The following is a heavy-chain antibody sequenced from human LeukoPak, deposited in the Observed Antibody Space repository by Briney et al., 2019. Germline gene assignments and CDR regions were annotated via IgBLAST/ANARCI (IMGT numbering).Heavy chain of an antibody. D-gene: IGHD6-13*01. J-gene: IGHJ4*02. CDR3: AREGARSSSWYYPFDY. CDR2: INHSGST. CDR1: GGSFSGYY. V-gene: IGHV4-34*01. Sequence: SETLSLTCAVYGGSFSGYYWSWIRQPPGKGLEWIGEINHSGSTNYNPSLKSRVTISVDTSKNQFSLKLSSVTAADTAVYYCAREGARSSSWYYPFDYWGQGTLVTVSS.